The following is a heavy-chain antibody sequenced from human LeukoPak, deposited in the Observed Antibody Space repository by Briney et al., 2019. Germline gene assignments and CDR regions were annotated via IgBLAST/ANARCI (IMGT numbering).Heavy chain of an antibody. CDR1: GFTFASYA. D-gene: IGHD1-26*01. V-gene: IGHV3-43*02. CDR3: AQDWWGSYLS. CDR2: IYGDGGTT. Sequence: PGGSLRLSYAASGFTFASYAMHWVRQAPGKGLEYVSLIYGDGGTTHYADSVKGRFSISRDNSKNSLYLQMNSLRTEDTAFYYCAQDWWGSYLSWGRGTLVTVSS. J-gene: IGHJ4*02.